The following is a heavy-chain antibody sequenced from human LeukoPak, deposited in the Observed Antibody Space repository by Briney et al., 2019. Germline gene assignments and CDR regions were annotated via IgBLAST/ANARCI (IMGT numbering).Heavy chain of an antibody. CDR1: GGSISSYY. J-gene: IGHJ3*02. CDR2: IYYSGST. V-gene: IGHV4-59*01. Sequence: SETLSLTCTVSGGSISSYYWSWIRQPPGKGLEWIGYIYYSGSTNYNPSLKSRVTISVDTSKNQFSLKLSSVTAADTAVYYCVRGHPLGYCSGGSCYPDAFDIWGQGTMVTVSS. D-gene: IGHD2-15*01. CDR3: VRGHPLGYCSGGSCYPDAFDI.